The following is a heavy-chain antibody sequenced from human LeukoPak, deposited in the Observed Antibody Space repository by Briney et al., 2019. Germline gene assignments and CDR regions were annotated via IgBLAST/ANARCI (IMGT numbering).Heavy chain of an antibody. V-gene: IGHV4-39*07. CDR1: GGSISSSSYY. D-gene: IGHD5-18*01. J-gene: IGHJ5*02. Sequence: SETLSLTCTVSGGSISSSSYYWGWIRQPPGKGLEWIGSIYYSGTTHYSPSLGSRVTISVDTSKNQFSLKLASVTAADTAIYYCAKGAGGFSYYNWFDPWGQGTLVTVSS. CDR2: IYYSGTT. CDR3: AKGAGGFSYYNWFDP.